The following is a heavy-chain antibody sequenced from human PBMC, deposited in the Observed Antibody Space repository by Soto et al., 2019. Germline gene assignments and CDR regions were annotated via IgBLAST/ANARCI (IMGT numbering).Heavy chain of an antibody. CDR3: ARDIAVAGTAVYYGMDV. D-gene: IGHD6-19*01. CDR1: GYTFTSYG. V-gene: IGHV1-18*01. J-gene: IGHJ6*02. CDR2: ISAYNGNT. Sequence: ASVKVSCKASGYTFTSYGISWVRQAPGQGLEWMGWISAYNGNTNYAQKLQGRVTMTTDTSTSTAYMELRSLRSDDTAVYYCARDIAVAGTAVYYGMDVRGQGTTVTVSS.